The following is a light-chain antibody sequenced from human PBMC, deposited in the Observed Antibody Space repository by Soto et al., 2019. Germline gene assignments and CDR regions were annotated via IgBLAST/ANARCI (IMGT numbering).Light chain of an antibody. CDR2: DAS. CDR3: QQLNSDPFT. CDR1: QGISSA. Sequence: IHFAHCPSSVSASVRDRVAITCRASQGISSALAWYQHKPGRPPRVLLYDASSLQSGVPSRFSGSESGTECTLTISSLQPEDSATYYCQQLNSDPFTFGQGTRLEMK. V-gene: IGKV1-13*02. J-gene: IGKJ5*01.